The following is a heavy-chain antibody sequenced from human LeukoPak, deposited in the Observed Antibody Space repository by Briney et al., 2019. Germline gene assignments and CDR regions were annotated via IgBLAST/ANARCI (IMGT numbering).Heavy chain of an antibody. Sequence: GSLRLSCPASRFTYSDYWMTWVRQAPGQGLEWVANVHKDGNQKQYADSVKGRFTISRDNAKNSMFLQLNSLGAEDSGVYYCVRNRGWYALDMWGQGTMVTVSS. CDR2: VHKDGNQK. CDR3: VRNRGWYALDM. V-gene: IGHV3-7*01. J-gene: IGHJ3*02. CDR1: RFTYSDYW. D-gene: IGHD6-19*01.